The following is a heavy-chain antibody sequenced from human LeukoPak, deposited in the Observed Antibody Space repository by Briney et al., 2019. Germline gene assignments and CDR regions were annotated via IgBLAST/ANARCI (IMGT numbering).Heavy chain of an antibody. D-gene: IGHD2/OR15-2a*01. V-gene: IGHV4-59*08. J-gene: IGHJ2*01. CDR1: GGSINNYY. Sequence: PSETLSLTCTVSGGSINNYYWSWIRQPPGKGLEGIGYIYYTGGTYYNPSLKSRVTMSVDTSKNQFSLKLSCVTAADTAVYYCARAFRARYFDLWGRGTLVTVSS. CDR3: ARAFRARYFDL. CDR2: IYYTGGT.